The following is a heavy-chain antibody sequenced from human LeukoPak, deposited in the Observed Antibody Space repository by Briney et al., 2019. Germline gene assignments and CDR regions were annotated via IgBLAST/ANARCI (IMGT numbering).Heavy chain of an antibody. Sequence: PSETLSLTCTVSGGSISSGSYYWGWIRQPPGKGLEWIGSIHYSGSTYYNPSLKSRVTISVDTSKNQFSLKMRSVTAADTAVYYCARVRAVAGTPPDYWGQGTLVTVSS. CDR2: IHYSGST. CDR3: ARVRAVAGTPPDY. D-gene: IGHD6-19*01. CDR1: GGSISSGSYY. V-gene: IGHV4-39*07. J-gene: IGHJ4*02.